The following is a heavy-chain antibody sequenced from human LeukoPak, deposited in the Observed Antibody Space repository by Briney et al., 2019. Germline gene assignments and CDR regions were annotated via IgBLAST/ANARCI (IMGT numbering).Heavy chain of an antibody. Sequence: SEALSLTCAVYGGSFSGYYWSWIRQPPGKGLEWIGEINRSGSTNYNPSLKSRVTISVDTSKNQFSLKLSSVTAADTAVYYCAREGEGDAFDIWGQGTMVTVSS. CDR3: AREGEGDAFDI. CDR1: GGSFSGYY. V-gene: IGHV4-34*01. D-gene: IGHD2-21*01. CDR2: INRSGST. J-gene: IGHJ3*02.